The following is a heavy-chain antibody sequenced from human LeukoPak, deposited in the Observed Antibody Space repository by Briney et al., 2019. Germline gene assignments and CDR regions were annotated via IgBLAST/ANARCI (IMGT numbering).Heavy chain of an antibody. CDR1: GYTFTSYA. CDR3: ATLDHYDILTGSTQAVK. D-gene: IGHD3-9*01. CDR2: INAGNGNT. V-gene: IGHV1-3*01. J-gene: IGHJ4*02. Sequence: GASVKVSCKASGYTFTSYAMHWVRQAPGQRLEWMGWINAGNGNTKYSQKFQGRVTMTEDTSTDTAYMELSSLRSEDTAVYYCATLDHYDILTGSTQAVKWGQGTLVTVSS.